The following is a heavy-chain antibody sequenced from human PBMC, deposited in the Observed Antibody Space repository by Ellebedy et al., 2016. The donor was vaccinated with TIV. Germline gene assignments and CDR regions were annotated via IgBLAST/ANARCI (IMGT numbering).Heavy chain of an antibody. V-gene: IGHV3-23*01. J-gene: IGHJ4*02. CDR2: INAGGVII. Sequence: PSETLSLTCAGSGYTFSSYAMSWVRQAPGKGLEWVSGINAGGVIIAYADSVKGRFTISRDNSKNTLYPQMNSLRTEDTAVYYCAKEDWLDGNKIGSYYFHYWGQGTLVTVSS. CDR1: GYTFSSYA. CDR3: AKEDWLDGNKIGSYYFHY. D-gene: IGHD5-24*01.